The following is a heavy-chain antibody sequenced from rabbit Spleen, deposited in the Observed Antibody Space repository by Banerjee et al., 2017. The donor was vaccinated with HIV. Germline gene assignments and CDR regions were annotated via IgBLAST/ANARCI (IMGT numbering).Heavy chain of an antibody. V-gene: IGHV1S45*01. J-gene: IGHJ4*01. Sequence: QEQLVESGGGLVKPEGSLTLTCMSSGLDFSSSYWICWVRQAPGKGLEWIACIDVGRTAITYYSSRAKSRFSISSSSSPTVTLQMTSLTDADTSPYFCARDAAGREDFNLWGPGTLVTVS. D-gene: IGHD4-2*01. CDR1: GLDFSSSYW. CDR2: IDVGRTAIT. CDR3: ARDAAGREDFNL.